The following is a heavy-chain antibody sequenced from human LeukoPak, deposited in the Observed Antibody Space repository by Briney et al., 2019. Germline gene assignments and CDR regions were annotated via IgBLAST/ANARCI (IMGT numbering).Heavy chain of an antibody. CDR3: AREGLAARRGAFDI. J-gene: IGHJ3*02. CDR2: VYYSGST. D-gene: IGHD6-6*01. V-gene: IGHV4-59*01. Sequence: KPSETLSLTCTVSGDFITAYYWSWIRQPPGKGLEWIGYVYYSGSTEYNPPLRSRVTISIDTSKNQFSLNLKSVTAADTAIYYCAREGLAARRGAFDIWGQGTVVSVSS. CDR1: GDFITAYY.